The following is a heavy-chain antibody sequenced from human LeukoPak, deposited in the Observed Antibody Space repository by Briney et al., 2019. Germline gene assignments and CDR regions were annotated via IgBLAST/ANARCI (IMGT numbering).Heavy chain of an antibody. Sequence: ASVKVSCKASRGTFSNYAISWVRQAPGQGLEWMGWINPNSGGTNYAQKFQGRVTMTRDTSISTAYMELSRLRSDDTAVYYCAREFRNYDILTGPMDVWGKGTTVTISS. CDR2: INPNSGGT. D-gene: IGHD3-9*01. V-gene: IGHV1-2*02. CDR3: AREFRNYDILTGPMDV. J-gene: IGHJ6*04. CDR1: RGTFSNYA.